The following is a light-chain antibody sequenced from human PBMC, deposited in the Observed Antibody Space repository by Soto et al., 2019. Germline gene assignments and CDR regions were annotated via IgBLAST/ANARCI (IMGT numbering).Light chain of an antibody. V-gene: IGKV3-20*01. CDR3: QQCGTSPPT. Sequence: EIVLTQSPGTLSLSLGERATLSCRASQSVSSSYLAWYQQKPGQAPRLLIYGASSRATGIPDRFSGSGSGTDFTLTISRLEPEDFAVYFCQQCGTSPPTFGQGTKVEIK. CDR1: QSVSSSY. J-gene: IGKJ1*01. CDR2: GAS.